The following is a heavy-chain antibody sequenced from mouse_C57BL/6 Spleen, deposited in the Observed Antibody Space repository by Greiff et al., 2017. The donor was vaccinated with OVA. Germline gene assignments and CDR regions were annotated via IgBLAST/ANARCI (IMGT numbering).Heavy chain of an antibody. CDR3: ARAAYYSNYLDY. Sequence: QVQLQQPGAELVRPGSSVKLSCKASGYTFTSYWMHWVKQRPIQGLEWIGNIDPSDSETHSNQKFKDKATLTVDKSSSTADMQLSSLTSEDSAVYYCARAAYYSNYLDYGGQGTTLTVSS. CDR1: GYTFTSYW. J-gene: IGHJ2*01. V-gene: IGHV1-52*01. CDR2: IDPSDSET. D-gene: IGHD2-5*01.